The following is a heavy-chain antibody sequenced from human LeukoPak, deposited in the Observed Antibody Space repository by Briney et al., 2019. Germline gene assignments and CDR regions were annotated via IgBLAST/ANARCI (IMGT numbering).Heavy chain of an antibody. Sequence: SETLSLTCAVYGGSFSGYYWSWIRQAPGKGLEWIGEINHSGSTNYNPSLKSRVTISVDTSNNHFSLRLSSLTAADTAVYFCARITFGGVIDYWGQGTLVPVSS. CDR2: INHSGST. CDR3: ARITFGGVIDY. J-gene: IGHJ4*02. D-gene: IGHD3-16*01. V-gene: IGHV4-34*01. CDR1: GGSFSGYY.